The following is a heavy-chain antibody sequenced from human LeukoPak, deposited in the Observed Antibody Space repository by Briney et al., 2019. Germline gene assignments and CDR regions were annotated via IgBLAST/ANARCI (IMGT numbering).Heavy chain of an antibody. J-gene: IGHJ4*02. V-gene: IGHV3-11*01. CDR1: GFIVGDYQ. Sequence: GGSLRLSCAASGFIVGDYQMSWIRQAPGKGLEWVSYISSLGTTYYADSVKGRFTISRDNAKNSLYLQMNSLRAEDTAVYYCARDVAGYVDYWGQGTLVTVSS. D-gene: IGHD6-19*01. CDR2: ISSLGTT. CDR3: ARDVAGYVDY.